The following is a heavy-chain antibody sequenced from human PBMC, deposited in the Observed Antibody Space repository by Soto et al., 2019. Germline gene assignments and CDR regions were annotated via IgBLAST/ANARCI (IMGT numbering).Heavy chain of an antibody. CDR1: GGSFSGYY. CDR3: ARVRSIAAAGKGLPRWFDP. J-gene: IGHJ5*02. CDR2: INHSGST. Sequence: NPSETLSLTCAVYGGSFSGYYWSWIRQPPGKGLEWIGEINHSGSTNYNPSLKSRVTISVDTSKNQFSLKLSSVTAADTAVYYCARVRSIAAAGKGLPRWFDPWGQGTLVTVSS. V-gene: IGHV4-34*01. D-gene: IGHD6-13*01.